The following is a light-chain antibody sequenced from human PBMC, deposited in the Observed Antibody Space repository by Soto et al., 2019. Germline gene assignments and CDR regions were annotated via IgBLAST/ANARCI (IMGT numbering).Light chain of an antibody. CDR2: TND. CDR3: QSYDSSLKNSV. J-gene: IGLJ3*02. V-gene: IGLV1-44*01. Sequence: QSVLTQPPSASGTPGQRVTISCSGGDSNIGSNPVYWYQQLPGTAPKLVIHTNDQRPSGVPDRFSGSKSGTSASLAITGLQPEDEADYYCQSYDSSLKNSVFGGGTKLTVL. CDR1: DSNIGSNP.